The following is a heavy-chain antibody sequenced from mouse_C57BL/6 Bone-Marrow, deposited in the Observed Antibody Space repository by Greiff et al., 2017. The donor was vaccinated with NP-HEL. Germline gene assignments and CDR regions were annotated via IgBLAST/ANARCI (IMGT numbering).Heavy chain of an antibody. J-gene: IGHJ3*01. CDR1: GFTFNTYA. V-gene: IGHV10-3*01. CDR2: ISSKSSNTAT. D-gene: IGHD1-1*01. CDR3: VRWSYGSSPWFAY. Sequence: EVQLVESGGGLVQPKGSLKLSCAASGFTFNTYAMHWVRQAPGKGLEWVARISSKSSNTATYYAVSVKDRFTISRDNSQSMLNLQMNDLKTVDTSMYYCVRWSYGSSPWFAYWGQGTLVTVSA.